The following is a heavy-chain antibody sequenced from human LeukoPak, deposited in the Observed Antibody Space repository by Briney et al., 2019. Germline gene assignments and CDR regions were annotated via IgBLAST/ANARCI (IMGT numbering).Heavy chain of an antibody. CDR1: GFSVSNNY. V-gene: IGHV3-53*01. CDR3: ARAGPSSSWHQFDY. J-gene: IGHJ4*02. Sequence: PGGSLRLSCAASGFSVSNNYMNWVRQAPGKGLEWVSVIFSGGSTYYADSVKGRFTISRDNSKNTLYLQMNSLRAEDTAVYYCARAGPSSSWHQFDYWGQGTLVTVSS. D-gene: IGHD6-13*01. CDR2: IFSGGST.